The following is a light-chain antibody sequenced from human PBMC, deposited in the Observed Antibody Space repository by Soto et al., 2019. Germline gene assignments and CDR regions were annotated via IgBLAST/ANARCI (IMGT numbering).Light chain of an antibody. Sequence: QSVLTRPASVSGSPGQSITISCTGTSSDIGGYNFVSWYQQHPGKAPKLMIFEVSKRPSGVSNRFSGSKSGNTASLTISGLQAEDDADYYCSSYTSSTTNVFGTGTKVTVL. J-gene: IGLJ1*01. V-gene: IGLV2-14*01. CDR2: EVS. CDR1: SSDIGGYNF. CDR3: SSYTSSTTNV.